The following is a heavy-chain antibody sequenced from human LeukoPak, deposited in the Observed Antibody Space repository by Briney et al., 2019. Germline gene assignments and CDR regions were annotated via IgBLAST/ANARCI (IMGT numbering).Heavy chain of an antibody. V-gene: IGHV1-3*01. J-gene: IGHJ5*02. Sequence: ASVKVSCKASGYTFTSYAMHWVRQAPGQRLEWMGWINAGNGNTKYSQKFQGRVTITRDTSASTAYMELSSLRSEDTAVYYCARDSTTRNNWFDPWGQGTLVTVSS. CDR3: ARDSTTRNNWFDP. CDR1: GYTFTSYA. D-gene: IGHD4-17*01. CDR2: INAGNGNT.